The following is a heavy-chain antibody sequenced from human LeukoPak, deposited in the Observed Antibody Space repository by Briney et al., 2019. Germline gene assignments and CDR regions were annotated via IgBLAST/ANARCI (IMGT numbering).Heavy chain of an antibody. D-gene: IGHD5-24*01. Sequence: GGSLRLSCAASGFTFSSYWMHWVRQAPGKGLVWVSRINSDGSSTSYADSVKGRFTTSRDNAKNTLYLQMKSLRAEDTAVYYCARDTRYGDGYKYWGQGTLVTVSS. CDR1: GFTFSSYW. CDR2: INSDGSST. J-gene: IGHJ4*02. V-gene: IGHV3-74*01. CDR3: ARDTRYGDGYKY.